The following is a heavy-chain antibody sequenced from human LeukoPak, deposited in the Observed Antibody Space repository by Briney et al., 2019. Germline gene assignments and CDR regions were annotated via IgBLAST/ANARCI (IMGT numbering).Heavy chain of an antibody. CDR1: GGSISSYY. Sequence: NTSETLSLTCTVSGGSISSYYWSWIRQPPGKGLEWIGYIYYSGSTNYNPSLKSRVTISVDTSKNQFSLKLSSVTAADTAVYYCARDVVVVPAAIRGFDPWGQGTLVTVSS. D-gene: IGHD2-2*01. CDR3: ARDVVVVPAAIRGFDP. CDR2: IYYSGST. V-gene: IGHV4-59*01. J-gene: IGHJ5*02.